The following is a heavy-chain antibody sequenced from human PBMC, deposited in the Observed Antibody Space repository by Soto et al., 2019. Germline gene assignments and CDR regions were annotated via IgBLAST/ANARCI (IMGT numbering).Heavy chain of an antibody. D-gene: IGHD2-2*01. Sequence: QVQLVQSGAEVKKPGSSVKVSCKASGGTFSSYTISWVRQAPGQGLEWMGRIIPILGIANYAQKFQGRVTITADKSTSTXXMXLSXLRSEDTAVYYCARMGGRDVVVPAAMPSYCYGMDVWGQGTTVTVSS. V-gene: IGHV1-69*02. CDR3: ARMGGRDVVVPAAMPSYCYGMDV. CDR1: GGTFSSYT. CDR2: IIPILGIA. J-gene: IGHJ6*02.